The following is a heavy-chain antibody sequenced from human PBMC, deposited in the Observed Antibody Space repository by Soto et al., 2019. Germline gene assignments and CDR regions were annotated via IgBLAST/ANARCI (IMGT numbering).Heavy chain of an antibody. CDR2: ISADNGNT. D-gene: IGHD3-3*01. CDR1: GYTITSYG. J-gene: IGHJ4*02. CDR3: ARAVPRITIFGVVITDFDY. Sequence: ASVQVSGKASGYTITSYGSTGVRQAQGQGREWRGWISADNGNTTYAQKLQGRVTITPDPSTSPAYLELRRLSSDDTAVYYRARAVPRITIFGVVITDFDYWGQGTLVTVSS. V-gene: IGHV1-18*01.